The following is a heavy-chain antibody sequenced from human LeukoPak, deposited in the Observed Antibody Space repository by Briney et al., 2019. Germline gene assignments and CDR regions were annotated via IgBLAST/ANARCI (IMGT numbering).Heavy chain of an antibody. V-gene: IGHV4-59*12. D-gene: IGHD3-22*01. J-gene: IGHJ4*02. CDR3: ARGYYYDSSGLIFDY. CDR2: IYYSGTT. Sequence: KPSETLSLTCTVSGGSISSYYWSWIRQPPGKGLEWIGYIYYSGTTNYNPSLKSRVTISVDRSKNQFSLKLSSVTAADTAVYYCARGYYYDSSGLIFDYWGQGTLVTVSS. CDR1: GGSISSYY.